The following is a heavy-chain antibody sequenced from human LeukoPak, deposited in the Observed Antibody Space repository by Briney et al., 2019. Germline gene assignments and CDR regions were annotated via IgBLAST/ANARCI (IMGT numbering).Heavy chain of an antibody. Sequence: PGGSLRLSCAASGFTFSSYGMHWVRQAPGKGLEWVAVIWYDGSNKYYADSVKGRFTISRDNSKNTLYLPMNSLRAEDTAVYYCARYCSSTSCYTKNAFDIWGQGTMVTVSS. D-gene: IGHD2-2*02. V-gene: IGHV3-33*01. CDR3: ARYCSSTSCYTKNAFDI. CDR2: IWYDGSNK. J-gene: IGHJ3*02. CDR1: GFTFSSYG.